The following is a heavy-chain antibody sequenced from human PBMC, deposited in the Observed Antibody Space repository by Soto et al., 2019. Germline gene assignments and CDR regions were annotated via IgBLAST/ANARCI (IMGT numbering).Heavy chain of an antibody. Sequence: ASVKVSCKVSGYTFTGYYMHWVRQAPGQGLEWMGWINPNSGGTNYAQKFQGRVTMTRDTSISTAYMELSRLRSDDTAVYYCARDSDYGDYFDYWGQGTLVTVSS. J-gene: IGHJ4*02. CDR1: GYTFTGYY. D-gene: IGHD4-17*01. CDR2: INPNSGGT. CDR3: ARDSDYGDYFDY. V-gene: IGHV1-2*02.